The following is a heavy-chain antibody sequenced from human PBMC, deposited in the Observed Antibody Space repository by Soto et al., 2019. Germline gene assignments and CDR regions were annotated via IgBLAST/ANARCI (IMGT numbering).Heavy chain of an antibody. CDR1: GFTFSSDW. CDR2: IKEDGGKK. D-gene: IGHD2-15*01. CDR3: ARDYGKLNP. J-gene: IGHJ5*02. Sequence: PGGSLRLSCAASGFTFSSDWMSWVRQAPGKGLEWVANIKEDGGKKYYVDSVKGRFTISRDNAKNSLYLQMNSLRAEDTALYYCARDYGKLNPWGQGTLVTVSS. V-gene: IGHV3-7*01.